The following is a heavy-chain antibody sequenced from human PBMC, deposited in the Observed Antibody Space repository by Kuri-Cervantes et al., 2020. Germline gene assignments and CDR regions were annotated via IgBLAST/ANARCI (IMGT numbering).Heavy chain of an antibody. CDR1: GYTFTSYA. Sequence: ASVKVSCKASGYTFTSYAMHWVRQAPGQRLEWMGWSNAGNGNTKYSQEFQGRVTITRDTSASTAYMELSSLRSEDMAVYYCARDRASSSSFWRPKYYYYGMDVWGQGTTVTVSS. J-gene: IGHJ6*02. D-gene: IGHD6-6*01. CDR3: ARDRASSSSFWRPKYYYYGMDV. V-gene: IGHV1-3*02. CDR2: SNAGNGNT.